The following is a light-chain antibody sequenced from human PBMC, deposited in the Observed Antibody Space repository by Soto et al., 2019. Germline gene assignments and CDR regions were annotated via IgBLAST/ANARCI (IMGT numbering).Light chain of an antibody. CDR3: QQSYSTPWT. J-gene: IGKJ1*01. CDR1: QSISNY. Sequence: IQMPQSPSSLSASVGDRVPIPCRASQSISNYLNWYRQKPGKAPKLLIYAASSLQSGVPSRFSGSGSGTDFTLTISSLQPEDFATYYCQQSYSTPWTFGQGTKVDI. CDR2: AAS. V-gene: IGKV1-39*01.